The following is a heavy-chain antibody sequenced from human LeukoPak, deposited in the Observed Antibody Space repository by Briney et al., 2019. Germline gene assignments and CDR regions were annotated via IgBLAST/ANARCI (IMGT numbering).Heavy chain of an antibody. J-gene: IGHJ4*02. CDR3: AKGGDH. CDR2: LSGSGGST. CDR1: GFTFSGYA. Sequence: GGSLRLSCAASGFTFSGYAMSWVRQAPGKGPEWVSGLSGSGGSTFYADSVKGRFTISRDNAKNSLYLQMNSLRAEDTAVYYCAKGGDHWGQGTLVTVSS. V-gene: IGHV3-23*01. D-gene: IGHD3-16*01.